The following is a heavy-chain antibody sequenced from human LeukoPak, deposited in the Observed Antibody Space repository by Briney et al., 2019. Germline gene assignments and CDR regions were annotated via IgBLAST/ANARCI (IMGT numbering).Heavy chain of an antibody. CDR1: GFTFSTYV. J-gene: IGHJ4*02. V-gene: IGHV3-33*01. D-gene: IGHD4-17*01. CDR2: IWYDGSKK. Sequence: PGGSLRLSCAASGFTFSTYVMHWVRQAPGKGLEWVAVIWYDGSKKDYADSVKGRFTISRDNSKNTLYLQMNRLRAEDTAVYYCAREMNYGDYFDYWGQGTLVTVSS. CDR3: AREMNYGDYFDY.